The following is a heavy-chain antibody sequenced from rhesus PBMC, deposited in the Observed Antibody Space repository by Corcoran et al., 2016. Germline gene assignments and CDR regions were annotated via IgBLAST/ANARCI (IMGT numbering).Heavy chain of an antibody. Sequence: QVQLQESGPGLVKPSETLSLTCTVSGASISSNWWSWIRQPPGKGPEWIGEINGNSGSTNYNPSLKSRVTISQDASKNQFSLKLSSVTAADTAVYYCARGAPVDSGYFIFDYWGQGVLVTVSS. J-gene: IGHJ4*01. CDR2: INGNSGST. CDR1: GASISSNW. CDR3: ARGAPVDSGYFIFDY. D-gene: IGHD3-28*01. V-gene: IGHV4-80*01.